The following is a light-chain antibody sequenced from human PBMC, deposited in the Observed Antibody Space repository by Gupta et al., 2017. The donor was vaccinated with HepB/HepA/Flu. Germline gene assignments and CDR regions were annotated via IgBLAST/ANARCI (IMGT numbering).Light chain of an antibody. V-gene: IGKV3-15*01. J-gene: IGKJ4*01. CDR2: GAS. CDR1: QSVSSN. Sequence: EIAMTQSPATLSVSPGERATLSCRASQSVSSNLAWYQQKPDQAPRLLIYGASTRATDIPARFSGSGSGTDFTLTISSLQSEDFAVYYCQQYNNWPLTFGGGTKVEIK. CDR3: QQYNNWPLT.